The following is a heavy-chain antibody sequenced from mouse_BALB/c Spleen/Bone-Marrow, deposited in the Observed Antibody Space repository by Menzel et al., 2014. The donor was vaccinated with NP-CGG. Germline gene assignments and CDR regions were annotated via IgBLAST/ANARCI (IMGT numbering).Heavy chain of an antibody. Sequence: VKLMESGAELVRPGASVKLSCKASGYSFTCYWMNWVKQRPGQGLEWIGMIHPSDSETRLNQKFKDKATLTVDKSSSTAYMQLSSPTSEDSAVYYCARTRDYYDYDGSYFDYWGQGTTLTVSS. D-gene: IGHD2-4*01. CDR2: IHPSDSET. V-gene: IGHV1-61*01. CDR3: ARTRDYYDYDGSYFDY. CDR1: GYSFTCYW. J-gene: IGHJ2*01.